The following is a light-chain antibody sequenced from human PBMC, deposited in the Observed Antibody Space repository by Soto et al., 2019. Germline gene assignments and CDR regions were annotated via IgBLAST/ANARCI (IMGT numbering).Light chain of an antibody. CDR3: QQYNNWPWT. CDR1: QSVSSN. V-gene: IGKV3-15*01. CDR2: GAS. J-gene: IGKJ1*01. Sequence: EIVLTQSPATLSVSPPEGAPLXFRASQSVSSNLAWYQQKPGQAPRLLIHGASTRAPGFPARFSGSGSGTDFTLTISSLQSEDFAVYYCQQYNNWPWTFGQGTKVDIK.